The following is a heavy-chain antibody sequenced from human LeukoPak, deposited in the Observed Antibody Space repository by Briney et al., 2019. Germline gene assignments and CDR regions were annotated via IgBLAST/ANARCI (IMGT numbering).Heavy chain of an antibody. CDR1: GFTVNSNY. D-gene: IGHD1-26*01. CDR3: AKGPVSAIVGATTLDY. V-gene: IGHV3-53*01. Sequence: GGSLRLSCGASGFTVNSNYMAWVRQAPGKGLEWVALIYSGGSTHYSDSVRGRFSISRDNSKNTVYLQMNSLRVEDTAVYYCAKGPVSAIVGATTLDYWGQGTLVTVSS. CDR2: IYSGGST. J-gene: IGHJ4*02.